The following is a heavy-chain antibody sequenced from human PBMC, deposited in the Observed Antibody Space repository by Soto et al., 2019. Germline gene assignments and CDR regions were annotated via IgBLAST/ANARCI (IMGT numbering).Heavy chain of an antibody. CDR3: VRENYYSGMDV. CDR1: GFTVSTDW. CDR2: IRGGGNT. J-gene: IGHJ6*02. Sequence: EVQLVESGGGLVQPGGSLRLSCAASGFTVSTDWMYWVRQAPGKGLEWVSVIRGGGNTFYADSVEGRFTISRDNSKNTVYLQMNSLRVEDTAMYYCVRENYYSGMDVWGQGTTVTVSS. V-gene: IGHV3-66*01.